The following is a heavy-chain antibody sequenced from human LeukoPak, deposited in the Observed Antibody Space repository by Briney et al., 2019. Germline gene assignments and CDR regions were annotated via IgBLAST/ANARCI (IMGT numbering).Heavy chain of an antibody. CDR1: GFTFSSYW. D-gene: IGHD1-26*01. V-gene: IGHV3-7*01. J-gene: IGHJ2*01. CDR3: ARVAIRYSGSYYGRTGWYFDL. CDR2: IKQDGSEK. Sequence: GWSLRLSCAASGFTFSSYWMSWVRQAPGKGLEWVANIKQDGSEKYYVDSVKGRFTISRDNAKNSPYLQMNSLRAEDTAVYYCARVAIRYSGSYYGRTGWYFDLWGRGTLVTVSS.